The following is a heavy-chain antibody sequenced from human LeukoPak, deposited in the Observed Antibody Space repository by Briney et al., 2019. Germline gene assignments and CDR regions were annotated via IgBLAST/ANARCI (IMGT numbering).Heavy chain of an antibody. CDR2: IYYSGST. D-gene: IGHD3-10*01. CDR3: ARGHWIGGRPFFDY. J-gene: IGHJ4*02. CDR1: GFTFSTYV. Sequence: PGGSLRLSCAASGFTFSTYVMNWVRQAPGEGLEWIGSIYYSGSTYYNPSLKSRVTISVDTSKNQFSLKLSSVTAADTAVYYCARGHWIGGRPFFDYWGQGTLVTVSS. V-gene: IGHV4-39*07.